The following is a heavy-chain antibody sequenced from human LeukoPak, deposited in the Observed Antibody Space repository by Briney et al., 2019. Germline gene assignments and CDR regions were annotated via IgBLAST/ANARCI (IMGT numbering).Heavy chain of an antibody. CDR1: GGSISSYY. V-gene: IGHV4-4*09. J-gene: IGHJ4*02. CDR3: ARHASTFNDYGYFDY. Sequence: SETPSLTCTVSGGSISSYYWSWIRQPPGKGLEWIGYIYTSGSTNYNPSLKSRVTISVDTSKNQFSLKLSSVTAADTAVYYCARHASTFNDYGYFDYWGQGTLVTVSS. D-gene: IGHD4-17*01. CDR2: IYTSGST.